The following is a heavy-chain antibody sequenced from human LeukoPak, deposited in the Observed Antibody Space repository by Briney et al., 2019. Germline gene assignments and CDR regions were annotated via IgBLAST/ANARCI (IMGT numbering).Heavy chain of an antibody. J-gene: IGHJ3*02. CDR2: IYTSGST. V-gene: IGHV4-61*02. Sequence: SQTLSLTCTVSGGSISSGSYYWSWIRQPAGKGLEWIGRIYTSGSTNYNPSLKSRVTISVDTSKNQFSLKLSSVTAADTAVYYCARWVYYDILTGYSDDAFDIWGQGSMVTVSS. D-gene: IGHD3-9*01. CDR3: ARWVYYDILTGYSDDAFDI. CDR1: GGSISSGSYY.